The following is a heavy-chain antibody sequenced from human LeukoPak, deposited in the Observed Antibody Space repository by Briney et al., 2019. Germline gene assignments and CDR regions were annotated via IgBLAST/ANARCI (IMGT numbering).Heavy chain of an antibody. J-gene: IGHJ4*02. CDR3: AADLRYSYGYSL. D-gene: IGHD5-18*01. Sequence: ASVKVSCKAPGFTFTSSAVQWVRQARGQRLEWIGWIVVGSGNTNYAQKFQERVTITRDMSTSTAYMELSSLRSEDTAVYYCAADLRYSYGYSLWGQGTLVTVSS. CDR2: IVVGSGNT. V-gene: IGHV1-58*01. CDR1: GFTFTSSA.